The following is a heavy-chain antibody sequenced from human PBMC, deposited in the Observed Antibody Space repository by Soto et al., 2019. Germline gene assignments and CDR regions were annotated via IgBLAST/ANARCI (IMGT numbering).Heavy chain of an antibody. CDR1: GGSFSGYY. J-gene: IGHJ6*02. V-gene: IGHV4-34*01. CDR2: INHSGST. Sequence: SETLSLTCAVYGGSFSGYYWSWIRQPPGKGLEWIGEINHSGSTYYNPSLKSRVTISVDGSKNQFSLTLSSVTAADTAVYYCARGRSDYYYGMDVWGQGTTVTVSS. D-gene: IGHD3-3*01. CDR3: ARGRSDYYYGMDV.